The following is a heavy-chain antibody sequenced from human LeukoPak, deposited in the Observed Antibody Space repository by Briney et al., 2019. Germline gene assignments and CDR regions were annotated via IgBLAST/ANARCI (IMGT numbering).Heavy chain of an antibody. Sequence: SQTLSLTCGVSGRSMSSGGYFWRWIRQPRGKGVEWFGYIYYSGSTNYHPSLKSRHTISVDTSKNQLSLKLSSVTAADTAVYYCAASTGWPGFDSWGQGTLVTVSS. CDR3: AASTGWPGFDS. CDR1: GRSMSSGGYF. CDR2: IYYSGST. V-gene: IGHV4-61*08. D-gene: IGHD2-2*01. J-gene: IGHJ4*02.